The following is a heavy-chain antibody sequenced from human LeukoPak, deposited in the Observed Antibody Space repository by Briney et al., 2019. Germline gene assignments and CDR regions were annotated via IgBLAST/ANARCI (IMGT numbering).Heavy chain of an antibody. CDR2: TYHGGST. CDR1: GASIINNNYY. J-gene: IGHJ3*02. CDR3: ATPYGDYAYAFDI. V-gene: IGHV4-39*01. D-gene: IGHD4-17*01. Sequence: SETLSLTCFVSGASIINNNYYWAWLRQPPGKGLEWIGSTYHGGSTSYNPSLKSRVTISVDTSKNQFSLKLSSVTAADTAVYYCATPYGDYAYAFDIWGQGTMVTVSS.